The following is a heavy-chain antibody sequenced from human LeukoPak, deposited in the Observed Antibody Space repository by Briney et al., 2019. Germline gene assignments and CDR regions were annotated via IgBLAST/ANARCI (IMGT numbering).Heavy chain of an antibody. CDR2: IYYTGST. CDR1: GGSISSSAYY. J-gene: IGHJ6*03. CDR3: ARQPMVVGYYYYYMDV. V-gene: IGHV4-39*01. D-gene: IGHD4/OR15-4a*01. Sequence: SETLSLTCTVSGGSISSSAYYWGWIRQPPGKRLEWIGNIYYTGSTYYNPSLKSRVTISVDTSKNQFSLKVSSLTATDTALYYCARQPMVVGYYYYYMDVWGKGTTVTVSS.